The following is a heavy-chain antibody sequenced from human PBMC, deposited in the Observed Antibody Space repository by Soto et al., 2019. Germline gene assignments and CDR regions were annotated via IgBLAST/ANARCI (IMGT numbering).Heavy chain of an antibody. CDR3: AKPYYHDSSGEEDAFDI. D-gene: IGHD3-22*01. CDR1: RLTFSSYA. CDR2: ISCSGGST. Sequence: GGSLRLSCAATRLTFSSYAMSWVRQAPGKGLEWVSAISCSGGSTYYADSVKGRFTISRDNSKNTLYLQMNSLRAEDTAVYYCAKPYYHDSSGEEDAFDIWGQGTMVTVSS. V-gene: IGHV3-23*01. J-gene: IGHJ3*02.